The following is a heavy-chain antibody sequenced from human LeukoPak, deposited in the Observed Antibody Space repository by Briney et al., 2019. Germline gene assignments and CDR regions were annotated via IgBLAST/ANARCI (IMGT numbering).Heavy chain of an antibody. J-gene: IGHJ5*02. CDR1: GGSISSYY. Sequence: SETLSLTCTVSGGSISSYYWSWIRQPPGKGLEWIGYIYYSGSTNYNPSLKSRVTISVDTSKNQFSLKLSSVTAADTAVYYCARTYGGISSGWFDPWGQGTLVTVSS. CDR2: IYYSGST. V-gene: IGHV4-59*01. CDR3: ARTYGGISSGWFDP. D-gene: IGHD4-23*01.